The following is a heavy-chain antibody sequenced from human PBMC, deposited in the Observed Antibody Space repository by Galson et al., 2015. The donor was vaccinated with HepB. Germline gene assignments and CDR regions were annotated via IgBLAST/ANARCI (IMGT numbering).Heavy chain of an antibody. CDR3: ARDLPWSFRGYGMDV. J-gene: IGHJ6*02. CDR1: GFTFSSSA. CDR2: ISSSSSAI. Sequence: SLRLSCAASGFTFSSSAMSWVRQAPGKGLEWVSYISSSSSAIYYADSVKGRFTIFRDNAKNSLYLQMNSLRTADTAVYYCARDLPWSFRGYGMDVWGQGTTVTVSS. V-gene: IGHV3-48*04. D-gene: IGHD2-21*01.